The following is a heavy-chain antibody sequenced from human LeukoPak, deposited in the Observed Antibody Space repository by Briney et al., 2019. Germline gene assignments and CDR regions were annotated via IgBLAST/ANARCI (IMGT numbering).Heavy chain of an antibody. CDR2: ISYDGSNK. Sequence: GGSLRLSCAASGFTFSSYAMRWVRQAPGKGLEWVAVISYDGSNKYYADSVKGRFTISRDNSKNTLYLQMNSLRAEDTAVYYCARAGYSGYDYHFDYWGQGTLVTVSS. D-gene: IGHD5-12*01. CDR3: ARAGYSGYDYHFDY. V-gene: IGHV3-30-3*01. J-gene: IGHJ4*02. CDR1: GFTFSSYA.